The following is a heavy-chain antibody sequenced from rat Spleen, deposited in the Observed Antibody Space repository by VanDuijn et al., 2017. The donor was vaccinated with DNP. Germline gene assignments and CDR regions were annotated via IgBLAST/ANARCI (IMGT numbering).Heavy chain of an antibody. V-gene: IGHV3-1*01. J-gene: IGHJ2*01. CDR2: ISYSGST. Sequence: EVQLQDSGPGLVKPSQSLSLHCSVTGYSITSNYWGWIRKFPGNEMEWMGYISYSGSTSYNPSLKSRFSITRDTSKNQFFLQLNSVTTEDTATYYCARWVRYFDSWGQGVMVTVSS. D-gene: IGHD1-1*01. CDR3: ARWVRYFDS. CDR1: GYSITSNY.